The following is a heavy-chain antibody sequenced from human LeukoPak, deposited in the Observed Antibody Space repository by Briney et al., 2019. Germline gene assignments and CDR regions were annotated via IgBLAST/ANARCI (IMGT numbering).Heavy chain of an antibody. V-gene: IGHV4-59*01. J-gene: IGHJ6*02. CDR1: GGSISSYY. Sequence: SETLSLTCTVSGGSISSYYWSWIRQPPGKGLEWIGYIYYSGSTNYNPSLKCRVTISVDTSKNQFSLKLSSVTAADTAVYYCARVRFGYSSSWFSKDYYYGMDVWGQGTTVTVSS. D-gene: IGHD6-13*01. CDR2: IYYSGST. CDR3: ARVRFGYSSSWFSKDYYYGMDV.